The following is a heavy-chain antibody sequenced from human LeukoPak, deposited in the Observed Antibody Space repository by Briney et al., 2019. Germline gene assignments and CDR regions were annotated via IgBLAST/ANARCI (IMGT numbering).Heavy chain of an antibody. Sequence: GGSLRLSCAASGFTFSSYGMHWVRQAPGRGLEWVAFIRYDGSNKYYADSVKGRFTISRDNSKNTLYLQMNSLRAEDTAVYYCAKGTGVLFDYWGQGTLVTVSS. D-gene: IGHD1-14*01. CDR3: AKGTGVLFDY. V-gene: IGHV3-30*02. J-gene: IGHJ4*02. CDR2: IRYDGSNK. CDR1: GFTFSSYG.